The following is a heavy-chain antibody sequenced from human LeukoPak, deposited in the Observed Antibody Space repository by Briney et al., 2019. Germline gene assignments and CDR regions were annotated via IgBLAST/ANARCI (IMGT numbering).Heavy chain of an antibody. Sequence: SETLSLTCAVYGGSFSGYYWSWIRQPPGKGLEWIGEINHSGSTNYNPSLKSRVTIPVDTSKNQFSLKLSSVTAADTAVYYCASLRIFSGMIGYYFDYWGQGTLVTVSS. D-gene: IGHD3-10*02. CDR2: INHSGST. CDR1: GGSFSGYY. V-gene: IGHV4-34*01. J-gene: IGHJ4*02. CDR3: ASLRIFSGMIGYYFDY.